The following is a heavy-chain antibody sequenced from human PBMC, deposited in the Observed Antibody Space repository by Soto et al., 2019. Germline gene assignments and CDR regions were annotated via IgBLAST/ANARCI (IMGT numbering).Heavy chain of an antibody. CDR3: ARAYRYCSCGDCGPGGSGFDS. J-gene: IGHJ4*02. Sequence: QVQLEQSGAEVKKPGASVKVSCKASGYTFTTYGITWVRQAPGQGLEWVGWISTYNGNTNYAHNLQGRITMTTDTFPSTGYMELRTLRSDDTAVYYCARAYRYCSCGDCGPGGSGFDSGGQGTLVIVSS. CDR1: GYTFTTYG. V-gene: IGHV1-18*01. CDR2: ISTYNGNT. D-gene: IGHD2-15*01.